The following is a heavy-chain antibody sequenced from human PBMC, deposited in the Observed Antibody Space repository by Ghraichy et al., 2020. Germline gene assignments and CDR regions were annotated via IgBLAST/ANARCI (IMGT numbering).Heavy chain of an antibody. Sequence: ASVKVSCKASGYTFTGYYMHWVRQAPGQGLEWMGWINPNSGGTNYAQKFQGWVTMTRDTSISTAYMELSRLRSDDTAVYYCARGPLSPTVTTVFVYWGQGTLVTVSS. CDR3: ARGPLSPTVTTVFVY. CDR2: INPNSGGT. J-gene: IGHJ4*02. V-gene: IGHV1-2*04. CDR1: GYTFTGYY. D-gene: IGHD4-11*01.